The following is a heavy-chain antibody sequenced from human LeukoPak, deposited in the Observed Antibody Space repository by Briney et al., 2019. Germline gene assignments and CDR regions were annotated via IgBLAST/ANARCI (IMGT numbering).Heavy chain of an antibody. V-gene: IGHV3-66*02. Sequence: GGSLRLSCAASGFTFSSYWMSWVRQAPGKGLEWVSVIYSDGSTYYTDSVKGRFTISRDNSKNTLYLQVNSLRPEDTAVYYCARDQRSESYYPWGWFDPWGQGTLVTVSS. CDR3: ARDQRSESYYPWGWFDP. J-gene: IGHJ5*02. CDR2: IYSDGST. D-gene: IGHD1-26*01. CDR1: GFTFSSYW.